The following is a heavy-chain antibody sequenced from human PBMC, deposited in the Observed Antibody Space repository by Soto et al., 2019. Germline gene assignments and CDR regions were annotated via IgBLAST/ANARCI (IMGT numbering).Heavy chain of an antibody. D-gene: IGHD6-6*01. J-gene: IGHJ5*02. V-gene: IGHV1-2*02. CDR1: GFTFTGYY. CDR2: INAHSGGT. Sequence: ASVKVSCKASGFTFTGYYIHWLRQAPGQGLEWMGWINAHSGGTEYAQKFQGRVTLTRDTSIATAYLTLTSLTSDDTALYYCAKDLTRQLAYWLDPWGQGTQVTVSS. CDR3: AKDLTRQLAYWLDP.